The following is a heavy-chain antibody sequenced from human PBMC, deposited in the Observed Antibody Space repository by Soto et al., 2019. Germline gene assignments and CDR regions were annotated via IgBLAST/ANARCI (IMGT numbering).Heavy chain of an antibody. V-gene: IGHV3-23*01. CDR3: AKGSASSRPYFFDY. J-gene: IGHJ4*02. CDR1: GLTFSTYV. D-gene: IGHD2-2*01. CDR2: VGGSGSST. Sequence: EVKLLEAGGGLVQPGGSLRLSCAASGLTFSTYVMSWVRQAPGKGLEWVSAVGGSGSSTYHADSVKGRFTISRDNAKNTLYMQMNSLRAEDTAVYYCAKGSASSRPYFFDYWGQGTLVTVSS.